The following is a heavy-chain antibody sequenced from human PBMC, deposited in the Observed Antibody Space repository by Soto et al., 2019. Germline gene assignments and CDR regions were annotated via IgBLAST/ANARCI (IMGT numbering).Heavy chain of an antibody. J-gene: IGHJ4*02. Sequence: EVQLVESGGGLVQPGGSLRLSCAASGFTFSSYWMHWVRQAPGKGLVWVSRINSDGSSTYYADSVKGRFTISRDNAKKTLYRQMNGLRAEDRVVFFCPRHLAGNRDYWARETLFTVPS. CDR1: GFTFSSYW. CDR2: INSDGSST. CDR3: PRHLAGNRDY. V-gene: IGHV3-74*01. D-gene: IGHD3-3*02.